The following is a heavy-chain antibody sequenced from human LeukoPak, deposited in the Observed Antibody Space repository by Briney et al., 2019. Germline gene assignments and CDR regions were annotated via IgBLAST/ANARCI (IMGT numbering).Heavy chain of an antibody. V-gene: IGHV3-23*01. CDR2: ISGSGGSS. CDR3: AKSIVSGSYRGLDY. D-gene: IGHD1-26*01. J-gene: IGHJ4*02. Sequence: GGSLRLSCGAPGITFNNYAMSWVRQAPGKGLEWVSTISGSGGSSYYADSVKGRFTISRDNSKNTLYLQMTSLRAEDTAIYSCAKSIVSGSYRGLDYWGQGTLVTVSS. CDR1: GITFNNYA.